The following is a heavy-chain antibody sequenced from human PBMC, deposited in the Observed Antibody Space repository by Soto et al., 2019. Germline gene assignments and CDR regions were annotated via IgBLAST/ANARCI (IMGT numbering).Heavy chain of an antibody. J-gene: IGHJ4*02. CDR3: ARVQSSSWYVHFDY. D-gene: IGHD6-13*01. CDR1: GGSISSGDYY. Sequence: KPSETLSLTCTVSGGSISSGDYYWSWIRQPPGKGLEWIGYIYYSGSTYYNPSLKSRVTISVDTSKNQFSLKLSSVTAADTAVYYCARVQSSSWYVHFDYWGQGTLVTSPQ. CDR2: IYYSGST. V-gene: IGHV4-30-4*01.